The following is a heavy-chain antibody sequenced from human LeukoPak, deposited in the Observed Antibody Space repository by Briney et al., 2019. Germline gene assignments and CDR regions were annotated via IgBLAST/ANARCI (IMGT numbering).Heavy chain of an antibody. CDR1: GFTFSSYS. J-gene: IGHJ4*02. Sequence: KTGGSLRLSCAASGFTFSSYSMNWVRQAPGKGLEWVSSISSSSSYIYYADSVKGRFTISRDNAKNSLYLQMNSLRAEDTAVYYCASRSDSSGYYYFYFDYWGQGTLVTVSS. D-gene: IGHD3-22*01. V-gene: IGHV3-21*01. CDR3: ASRSDSSGYYYFYFDY. CDR2: ISSSSSYI.